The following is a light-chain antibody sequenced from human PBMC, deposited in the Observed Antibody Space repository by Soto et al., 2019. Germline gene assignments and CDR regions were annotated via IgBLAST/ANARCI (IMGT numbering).Light chain of an antibody. CDR1: SSNIGGEA. J-gene: IGLJ1*01. Sequence: QSVLTQPPSTSGTPGQRVTISCSGSSSNIGGEAVNWYQQLPGTAPKLLIYSYNQRPSGVPDRFSGSKSGTSASLAISGLQSEDEGDYYCSSKTSSSSPFVFGTGTKVTVL. V-gene: IGLV1-44*01. CDR3: SSKTSSSSPFV. CDR2: SYN.